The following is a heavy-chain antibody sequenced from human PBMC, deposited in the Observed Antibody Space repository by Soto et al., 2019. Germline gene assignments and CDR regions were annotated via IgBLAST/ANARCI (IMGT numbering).Heavy chain of an antibody. CDR3: ARDGGLLWFGELRLGWLDP. D-gene: IGHD3-10*01. V-gene: IGHV1-18*01. Sequence: GASVKVSCKASGYTFTSYGISWARQAPGQGLEWMGWISAYNGNTNYAQKLQGRVTMTTDTSTSTAYMELRSLRSDDTAVYYCARDGGLLWFGELRLGWLDPWGQGTLVTVSS. J-gene: IGHJ5*02. CDR1: GYTFTSYG. CDR2: ISAYNGNT.